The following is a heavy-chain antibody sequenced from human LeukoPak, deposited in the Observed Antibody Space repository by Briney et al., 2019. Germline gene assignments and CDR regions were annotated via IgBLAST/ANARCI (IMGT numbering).Heavy chain of an antibody. J-gene: IGHJ4*02. CDR2: INPKSGRT. CDR1: GYTFTSKD. Sequence: ASVKVSCKASGYTFTSKDINWVRQATGQGLEWMGWINPKSGRTGYAKKFQDRVSMTMNTSISTAYMEVSSLRFDDTAVYYCARGRSGLAAAGTYDYWGQGTLITVSS. CDR3: ARGRSGLAAAGTYDY. V-gene: IGHV1-8*01. D-gene: IGHD6-13*01.